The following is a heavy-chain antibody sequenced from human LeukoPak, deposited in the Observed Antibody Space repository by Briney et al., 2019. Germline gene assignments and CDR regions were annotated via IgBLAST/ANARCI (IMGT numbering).Heavy chain of an antibody. CDR2: IYYTGST. J-gene: IGHJ4*02. V-gene: IGHV4-30-4*01. Sequence: SQTLSLTCTVSGGSISSGDYYWSWIRQPPGMGLEWIGYIYYTGSTYYNPSLKSRITISMDTSKNQFSLKLSSVTAADTAVYYCARVGFYSGSGSYYSDYWGQGTLVTVSP. CDR3: ARVGFYSGSGSYYSDY. D-gene: IGHD3-10*01. CDR1: GGSISSGDYY.